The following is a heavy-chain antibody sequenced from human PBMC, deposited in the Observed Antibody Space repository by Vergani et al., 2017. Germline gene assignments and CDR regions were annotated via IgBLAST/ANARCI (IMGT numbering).Heavy chain of an antibody. CDR3: ARDSGIAAAEFDY. CDR1: GGTFSSYA. J-gene: IGHJ4*02. CDR2: IIPIFGTA. D-gene: IGHD6-13*01. Sequence: QVQLVQSGAEVKKPGASVKVSCKASGGTFSSYAISWVRQAPGQGLEWMGGIIPIFGTANYAQKFQGRVTMTRDTSISTAYMELSRLRSDDTAVYYCARDSGIAAAEFDYWGQGTLVTVSS. V-gene: IGHV1-69*06.